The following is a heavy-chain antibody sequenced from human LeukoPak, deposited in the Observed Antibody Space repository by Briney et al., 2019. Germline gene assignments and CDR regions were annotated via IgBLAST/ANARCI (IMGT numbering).Heavy chain of an antibody. Sequence: GGSLRLSCAASGFTFSSYWMSRVRQAPGKGLEWVANIKQGGSEKYYVDSVKGRFTISRDNAKNSLYLQMNSLRAEDTAVYYCARDPRYCSGGSCYFPLDYWGQGTLVTVSS. CDR1: GFTFSSYW. CDR2: IKQGGSEK. V-gene: IGHV3-7*01. J-gene: IGHJ4*02. D-gene: IGHD2-15*01. CDR3: ARDPRYCSGGSCYFPLDY.